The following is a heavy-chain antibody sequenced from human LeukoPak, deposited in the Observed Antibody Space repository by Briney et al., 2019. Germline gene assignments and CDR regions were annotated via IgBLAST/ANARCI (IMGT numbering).Heavy chain of an antibody. V-gene: IGHV3-9*01. CDR2: ISWNSGSI. D-gene: IGHD3-22*01. Sequence: GRSLRLSCAASGFTFDDYAMYWVRQAPGKGLEWVSGISWNSGSIGYADSVKGRFTISRDNAKNSLYLQMNSLRAEDTALYYCAKEISPSYDSNPFDIWGQGTMATVSS. J-gene: IGHJ3*02. CDR3: AKEISPSYDSNPFDI. CDR1: GFTFDDYA.